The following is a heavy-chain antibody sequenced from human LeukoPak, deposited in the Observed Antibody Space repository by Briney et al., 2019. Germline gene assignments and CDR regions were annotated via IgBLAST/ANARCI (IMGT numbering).Heavy chain of an antibody. CDR2: INSDGSTT. J-gene: IGHJ3*02. CDR1: GFTFSSYW. CDR3: SREGSGYSSHDAFDI. D-gene: IGHD5-12*01. Sequence: PGGSLRLSCAASGFTFSSYWIDWVRQAPGKGLVWVSRINSDGSTTSYADSVKGRFTISRDNAENTLYLQMNSLRAEDTAVYYCSREGSGYSSHDAFDIWGQGTMVTVSS. V-gene: IGHV3-74*01.